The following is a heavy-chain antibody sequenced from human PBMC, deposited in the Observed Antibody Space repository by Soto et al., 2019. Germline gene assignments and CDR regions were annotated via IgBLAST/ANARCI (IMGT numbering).Heavy chain of an antibody. Sequence: EVQLLESGGGLVQPGGSLRLSCAASGFTFSSYAMSWVRQAPGKGLEWVSAISGSGGSTYYADSVKGRFTISRDNSKNTLYLQLNNLRAEDTAVYYCANLDWSQLPNNFDYWGQGTLVTVSS. V-gene: IGHV3-23*01. CDR2: ISGSGGST. CDR3: ANLDWSQLPNNFDY. J-gene: IGHJ4*02. CDR1: GFTFSSYA. D-gene: IGHD1-1*01.